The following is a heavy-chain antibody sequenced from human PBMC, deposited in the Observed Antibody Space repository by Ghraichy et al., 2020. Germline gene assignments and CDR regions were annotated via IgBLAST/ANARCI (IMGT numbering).Heavy chain of an antibody. J-gene: IGHJ4*02. Sequence: GGSLRLSCAASGFTFSSYSMNWVRQAPGKGLEWVSSISSSSSYIYYADSVKGRFTISRDNAKNSLYLQMNSLRAEDTAVYYCARDPAYYYGSGSYYKGRSIDYWGQGTLVTVSS. D-gene: IGHD3-10*01. CDR3: ARDPAYYYGSGSYYKGRSIDY. V-gene: IGHV3-21*01. CDR1: GFTFSSYS. CDR2: ISSSSSYI.